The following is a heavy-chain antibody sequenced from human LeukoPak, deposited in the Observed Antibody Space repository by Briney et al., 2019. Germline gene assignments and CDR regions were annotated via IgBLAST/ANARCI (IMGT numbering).Heavy chain of an antibody. Sequence: PGGSLRLSCAASGFTFSHYAMSWVRQAPGKGLEWVANIKQDGSGKYYVDSVKGRFTISRDNAKDSLYLQMNSLRAEDTAVYYCARGGLEWLFPNWFDPWGQGTLVTVSS. J-gene: IGHJ5*02. CDR1: GFTFSHYA. V-gene: IGHV3-7*01. CDR3: ARGGLEWLFPNWFDP. D-gene: IGHD3-3*01. CDR2: IKQDGSGK.